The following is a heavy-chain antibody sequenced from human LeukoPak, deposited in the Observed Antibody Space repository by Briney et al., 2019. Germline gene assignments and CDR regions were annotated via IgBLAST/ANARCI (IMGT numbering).Heavy chain of an antibody. Sequence: GGSLRLSCAASGFTFSNFYMSWIRQAPGKGLEWVGFIRSKAYGETADYAASVKGRFTISRDDSKAIAYLQMNSLKTKDTAVYHCTRDRGAYNLYDYWGQGTLVTVSS. CDR3: TRDRGAYNLYDY. V-gene: IGHV3-49*03. D-gene: IGHD1-1*01. CDR1: GFTFSNFY. J-gene: IGHJ4*02. CDR2: IRSKAYGETA.